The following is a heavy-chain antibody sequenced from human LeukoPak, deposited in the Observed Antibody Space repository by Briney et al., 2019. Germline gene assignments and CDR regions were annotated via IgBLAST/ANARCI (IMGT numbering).Heavy chain of an antibody. D-gene: IGHD2-8*01. CDR2: INPNSGGT. CDR1: GYTFTGYY. CDR3: AGDELEGTNGVCYTFNY. V-gene: IGHV1-2*02. J-gene: IGHJ4*02. Sequence: ASVKVSCKASGYTFTGYYMHWVRQAPGQGLEWMGWINPNSGGTNYAQKFQGRVTMTRDTSISTAYMELSRLRSDDTAVYYCAGDELEGTNGVCYTFNYWGQGTLVTVSS.